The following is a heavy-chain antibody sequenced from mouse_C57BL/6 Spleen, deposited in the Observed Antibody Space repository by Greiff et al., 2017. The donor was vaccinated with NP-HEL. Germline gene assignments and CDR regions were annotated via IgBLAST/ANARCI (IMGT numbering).Heavy chain of an antibody. Sequence: VQLQQSGPVLVKPGASVKMSCKASGYTFTDYYMNWVKQSHGKSLEWIGVINPYNGGTSYNQKFKGKATLTVDKSSSIAYMELNSLTSEDSAVYYCARGGYYYGSSYYFDYWGQGTTLTVSS. CDR1: GYTFTDYY. V-gene: IGHV1-19*01. J-gene: IGHJ2*01. CDR2: INPYNGGT. D-gene: IGHD1-1*01. CDR3: ARGGYYYGSSYYFDY.